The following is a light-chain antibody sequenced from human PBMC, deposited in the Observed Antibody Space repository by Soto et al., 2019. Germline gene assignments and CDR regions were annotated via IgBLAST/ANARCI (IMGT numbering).Light chain of an antibody. Sequence: IVLTQSPATLSLSPGETATLSCRASQTVSSSLAWYQQKPGQAPRLLIYEASNRATGIPARFSGSGSGADFTLTISSLEPEDLALYYCQQHINWPLTFGGGTKVEIK. CDR3: QQHINWPLT. CDR1: QTVSSS. J-gene: IGKJ4*02. CDR2: EAS. V-gene: IGKV3-11*01.